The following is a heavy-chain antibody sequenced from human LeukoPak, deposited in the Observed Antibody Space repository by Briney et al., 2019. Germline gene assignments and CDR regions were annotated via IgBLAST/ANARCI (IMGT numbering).Heavy chain of an antibody. Sequence: GGSLRLSCTASGFTFSDYWMTWFRQAPGKGPEWVANIKQDGSQRYYVDSVRGRFTISRDNAKNSLFLQMNGLGAEDTAVYYCARRGGSSSRRSPIDYWGQGTLVTVSS. V-gene: IGHV3-7*01. J-gene: IGHJ4*02. CDR3: ARRGGSSSRRSPIDY. CDR1: GFTFSDYW. CDR2: IKQDGSQR. D-gene: IGHD6-6*01.